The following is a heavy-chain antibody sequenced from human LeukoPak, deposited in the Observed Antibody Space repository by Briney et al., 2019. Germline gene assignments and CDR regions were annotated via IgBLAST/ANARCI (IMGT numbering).Heavy chain of an antibody. D-gene: IGHD3-10*01. CDR1: GGSITARGYN. CDR3: ARGSSYMDV. CDR2: IDDSGIT. V-gene: IGHV4-39*07. J-gene: IGHJ6*03. Sequence: SETLSLTCSVSGGSITARGYNWGWIRQTPGQGLEWIGNIDDSGITNYFPSLWSRATISGDIPNNQFSLKLSSVTAADTAVYYCARGSSYMDVWGKGTAVTVSS.